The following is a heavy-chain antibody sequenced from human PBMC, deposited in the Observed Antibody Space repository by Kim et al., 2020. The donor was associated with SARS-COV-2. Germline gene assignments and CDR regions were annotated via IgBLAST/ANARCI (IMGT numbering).Heavy chain of an antibody. V-gene: IGHV4-39*07. CDR2: YYSGSP. CDR3: GRAPDF. J-gene: IGHJ4*02. Sequence: YYSGSPYYNPSLKSRVTISVDMSKNQFSLNLNSVTATDTAVYYCGRAPDFWGQGTLVTVSS.